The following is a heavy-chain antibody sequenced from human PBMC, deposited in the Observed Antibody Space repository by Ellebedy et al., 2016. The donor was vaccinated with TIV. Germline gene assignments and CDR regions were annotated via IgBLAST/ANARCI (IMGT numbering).Heavy chain of an antibody. D-gene: IGHD1-26*01. CDR1: GFTFSNYW. J-gene: IGHJ4*02. CDR3: VRDGVGAPPFDY. CDR2: IKDDGSST. V-gene: IGHV3-74*01. Sequence: GGSLRLXXTASGFTFSNYWMHWVRQAPGKGLVWVSRIKDDGSSTSYADSVMGRFTISRDNTKNTLSLQMNSLRAEDTALYYCVRDGVGAPPFDYWGQGTLVTVSS.